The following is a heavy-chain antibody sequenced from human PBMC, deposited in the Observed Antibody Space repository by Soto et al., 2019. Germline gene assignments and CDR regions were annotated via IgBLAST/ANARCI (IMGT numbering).Heavy chain of an antibody. CDR3: GREGYHHYYYMDV. CDR1: GGSFSGYY. Sequence: PSETLSLTCAVYGGSFSGYYWSWIRQPPGKGLEWIGEINHSGSTNYNPSLKSRVTISVDTSKNQFSLKLSSVTAADTAVYYCGREGYHHYYYMDVWGKGTTVTVSS. V-gene: IGHV4-34*01. D-gene: IGHD6-13*01. CDR2: INHSGST. J-gene: IGHJ6*03.